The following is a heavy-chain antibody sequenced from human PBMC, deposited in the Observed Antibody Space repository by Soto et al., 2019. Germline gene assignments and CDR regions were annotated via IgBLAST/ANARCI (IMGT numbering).Heavy chain of an antibody. CDR1: GGSISSSSYY. Sequence: SETLSLTCTVSGGSISSSSYYWGWIRQPPGKGLEWIGGIYYSGSTYYNPFLKSRVTTSVDTSKNQFSLKLGSVTAADTAVYYCARPFSGTTGYMDVWGKGTTVTVSS. CDR2: IYYSGST. D-gene: IGHD1-7*01. J-gene: IGHJ6*03. V-gene: IGHV4-39*01. CDR3: ARPFSGTTGYMDV.